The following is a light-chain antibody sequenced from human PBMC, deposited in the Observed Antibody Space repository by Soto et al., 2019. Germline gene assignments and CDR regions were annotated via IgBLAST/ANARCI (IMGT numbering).Light chain of an antibody. J-gene: IGLJ1*01. Sequence: QSVLSHPASVSRSPGQSITISCTGTNSDVCNYIYVSWYQQRPGKGPKLMIYEVSNRPSVVSNRFSGSNSGNTSSLTISGLQAEDEADYYCSSYTSNTTPFVFGTGTKVTVL. CDR2: EVS. CDR3: SSYTSNTTPFV. CDR1: NSDVCNYIY. V-gene: IGLV2-14*01.